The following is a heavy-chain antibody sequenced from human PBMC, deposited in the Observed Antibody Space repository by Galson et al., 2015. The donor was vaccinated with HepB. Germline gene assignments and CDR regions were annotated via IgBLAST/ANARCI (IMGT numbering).Heavy chain of an antibody. V-gene: IGHV1-2*02. Sequence: SVKVSCKASGYTFTGSYMRWVRQAPGQGLEWMGWINPNSGGTYYAQKFQGRVTMTRDTSISTAYMELSRLRSDDTAVYYCARVGSGTTPHCWGQGTLVTVSS. J-gene: IGHJ4*02. CDR2: INPNSGGT. CDR1: GYTFTGSY. CDR3: ARVGSGTTPHC. D-gene: IGHD1-7*01.